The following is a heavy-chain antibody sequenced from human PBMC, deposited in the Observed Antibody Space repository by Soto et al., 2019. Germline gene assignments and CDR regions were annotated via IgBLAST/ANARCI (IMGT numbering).Heavy chain of an antibody. CDR2: ISYDGSNK. D-gene: IGHD3-10*01. J-gene: IGHJ6*03. CDR1: GFTFSSYG. CDR3: AAAASRVKAYGYYYMDV. V-gene: IGHV3-30*03. Sequence: QVPLVESGGGVVQPGRSLRLSCAASGFTFSSYGMHWVRQAPGKGLEWVAVISYDGSNKYYADSVKGRFTISRDNSKNTLHLQINSLRAEDTAVYYCAAAASRVKAYGYYYMDVWGKGTTVTVSS.